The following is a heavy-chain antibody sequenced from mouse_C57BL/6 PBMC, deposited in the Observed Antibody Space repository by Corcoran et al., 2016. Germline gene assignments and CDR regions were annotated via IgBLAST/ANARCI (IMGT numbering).Heavy chain of an antibody. J-gene: IGHJ2*01. CDR3: ARSGLRRYFDY. CDR1: GYTFTTYG. V-gene: IGHV9-3*01. D-gene: IGHD2-2*01. CDR2: INTYSGVP. Sequence: QIQLVQSGPELKKPGETVKISCKASGYTFTTYGMSWVKQAPGKGLKWMGWINTYSGVPTYADDFKGRFAFSLETSASTAYLQINNLKNEDTATYCCARSGLRRYFDYWGQGTTLTVSS.